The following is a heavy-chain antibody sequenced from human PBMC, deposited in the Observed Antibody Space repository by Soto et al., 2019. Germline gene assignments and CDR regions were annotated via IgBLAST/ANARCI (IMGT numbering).Heavy chain of an antibody. CDR2: IYHSGST. D-gene: IGHD3-22*01. V-gene: IGHV4-30-2*01. CDR1: GGSISSGGYS. CDR3: ARVSGYYYGVDY. Sequence: SETRSLTCAVSGGSISSGGYSWIWIRQPPGKGLEWIGYIYHSGSTYYNPSLKSRVTISVDRSKNQFSLKLSSVTAADTAVYYCARVSGYYYGVDYWGQGTLVTVSS. J-gene: IGHJ4*02.